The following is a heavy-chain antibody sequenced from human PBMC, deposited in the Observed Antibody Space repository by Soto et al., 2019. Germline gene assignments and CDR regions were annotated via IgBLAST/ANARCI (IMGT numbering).Heavy chain of an antibody. CDR1: GGSISSSSYY. CDR3: ARRTTVSYGMDV. J-gene: IGHJ6*02. Sequence: WETLSLTCTVSGGSISSSSYYWGWIRQPPGKGLEWIGSIYYSGSTYYNPSLKSRVTISVDTSKNQFSLKLSSVTAADTDVYYCARRTTVSYGMDVWGQGTTVTVSS. D-gene: IGHD4-4*01. CDR2: IYYSGST. V-gene: IGHV4-39*01.